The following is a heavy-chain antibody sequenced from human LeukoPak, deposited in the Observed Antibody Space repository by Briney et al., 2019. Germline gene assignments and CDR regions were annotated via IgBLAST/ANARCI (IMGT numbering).Heavy chain of an antibody. Sequence: PGGSLRLSCAASGFTFSSYAMHWVRQAPGKGLEWVAVISYDGSNKYYADSVKGRFTISRDNSKNTLYLQTNSLRAEDTAVYYCARGIAAAGPFDYWGQGTLVTVSS. CDR1: GFTFSSYA. J-gene: IGHJ4*02. CDR3: ARGIAAAGPFDY. D-gene: IGHD6-13*01. V-gene: IGHV3-30*01. CDR2: ISYDGSNK.